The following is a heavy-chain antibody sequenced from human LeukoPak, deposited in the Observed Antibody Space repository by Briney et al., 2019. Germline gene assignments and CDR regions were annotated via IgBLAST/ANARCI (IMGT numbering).Heavy chain of an antibody. J-gene: IGHJ6*04. CDR2: FYTTGTT. D-gene: IGHD1-26*01. CDR3: ARETTLGPTSRMDV. V-gene: IGHV4-61*02. CDR1: GGSVSSGRYY. Sequence: PSQTLSLTCSVFGGSVSSGRYYWTWIRQPAGKGLEWIGRFYTTGTTNYNPSLESRVTISIDTSKNQFSLKLSSVTAADTAVYYCARETTLGPTSRMDVWGKGTTVTVSS.